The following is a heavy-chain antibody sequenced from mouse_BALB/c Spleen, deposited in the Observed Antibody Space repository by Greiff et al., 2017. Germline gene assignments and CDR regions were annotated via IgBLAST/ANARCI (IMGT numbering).Heavy chain of an antibody. CDR1: GYTFTDYA. V-gene: IGHV1-67*01. D-gene: IGHD2-4*01. J-gene: IGHJ2*01. CDR2: ISTYYGNT. CDR3: ARGKYDFFFDY. Sequence: QVQLQQSGPELVRPGVSVKISCKGSGYTFTDYAMHWVKQSHAKSLEWIGVISTYYGNTNYNQKFKGKATMTVDKSSSTAYMELARLTSEDSAIYYCARGKYDFFFDYWGQGTTLTVSS.